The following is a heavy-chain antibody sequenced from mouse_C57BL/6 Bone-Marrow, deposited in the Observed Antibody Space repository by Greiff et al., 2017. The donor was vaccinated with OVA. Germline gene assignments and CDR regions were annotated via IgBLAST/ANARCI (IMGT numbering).Heavy chain of an antibody. CDR1: GYTFTSYW. V-gene: IGHV1-55*01. Sequence: QVQLQQPGAELVKPGASVKMSCKASGYTFTSYWITWVKQRPGQGLEWIGDIYPGSGSTNYNEKFKSKATLTVDTSSSTAYMQLSSLTSEDSAVYYCARPHYCGSHYYAMDYWGQGTSVTVSS. CDR3: ARPHYCGSHYYAMDY. J-gene: IGHJ4*01. CDR2: IYPGSGST. D-gene: IGHD1-1*01.